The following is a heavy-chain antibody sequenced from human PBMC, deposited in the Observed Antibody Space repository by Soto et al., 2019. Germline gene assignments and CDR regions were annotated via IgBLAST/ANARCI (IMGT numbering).Heavy chain of an antibody. V-gene: IGHV4-31*03. CDR3: ARLDSSGYYYGYYFDY. J-gene: IGHJ4*02. Sequence: SETLSLTCTVSGGSISSGGYYLVWIRQHPGKGLEWIGYIYYSGSTYYNPSLKSRVTISVDTSKNQFPLKLSSVTAADTAVYYCARLDSSGYYYGYYFDYWGQGTLVTVSS. CDR2: IYYSGST. D-gene: IGHD3-22*01. CDR1: GGSISSGGYY.